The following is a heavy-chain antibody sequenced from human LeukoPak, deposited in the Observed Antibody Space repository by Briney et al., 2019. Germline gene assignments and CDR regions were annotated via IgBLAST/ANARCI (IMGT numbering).Heavy chain of an antibody. V-gene: IGHV4-4*07. CDR1: GGSISSYY. D-gene: IGHD2-2*01. Sequence: SSETLSLTCTVSGGSISSYYWSWIRQPAGKGLEWIGRIYTSGSTNYNPSLKSRVTMSVDTSKNQFSLKLSSVTAADTAVYYCARGPHCSSTSCYVRRAEYFQHWGQGTLVTVSS. CDR2: IYTSGST. J-gene: IGHJ1*01. CDR3: ARGPHCSSTSCYVRRAEYFQH.